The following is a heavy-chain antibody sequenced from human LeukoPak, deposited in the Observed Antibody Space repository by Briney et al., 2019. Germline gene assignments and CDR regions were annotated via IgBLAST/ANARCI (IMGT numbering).Heavy chain of an antibody. CDR2: IIPIFGTA. V-gene: IGHV1-69*05. CDR1: GGTFSSYA. CDR3: ARAYYSNDYYYNYMDV. J-gene: IGHJ6*03. Sequence: SVKVSCKASGGTFSSYAISWVRQAPGQGLEWMGGIIPIFGTANYAQKFQGRVTITTDESTSTAYMELSSLRSEDTAVYYCARAYYSNDYYYNYMDVWGKGTTVTVSS. D-gene: IGHD4-11*01.